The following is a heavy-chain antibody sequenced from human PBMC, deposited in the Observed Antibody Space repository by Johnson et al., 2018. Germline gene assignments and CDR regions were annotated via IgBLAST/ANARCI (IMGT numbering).Heavy chain of an antibody. CDR2: IRWNSGSI. CDR3: ARDERRWNYPYFQH. V-gene: IGHV3-23*04. Sequence: VQLVESGGGLVQXGGSLRLXCAASGFTFSSYAMSWVRQAPGKGLEWVSGIRWNSGSIGYADSVKGRFTISRDNSKNTLYLQMNSLRAEDTAVYYCARDERRWNYPYFQHWGQGTLVTVSS. CDR1: GFTFSSYA. J-gene: IGHJ1*01. D-gene: IGHD1-7*01.